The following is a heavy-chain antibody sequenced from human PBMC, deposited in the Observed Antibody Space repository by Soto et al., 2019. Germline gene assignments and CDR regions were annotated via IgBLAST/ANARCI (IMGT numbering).Heavy chain of an antibody. CDR1: GGSISSSNW. V-gene: IGHV4-4*02. Sequence: QVQLQESGPGLVKPSGTLSLTCAVSGGSISSSNWWSWVRQPPGKGLEWIGEIYHSGSTNYNPSLKRRVTISVDKSKNQFSLKLSSVTAADTAVYYCAKRIVVVISGGGTDDAFDIWGQGTMVTVSS. CDR2: IYHSGST. J-gene: IGHJ3*02. CDR3: AKRIVVVISGGGTDDAFDI. D-gene: IGHD3-22*01.